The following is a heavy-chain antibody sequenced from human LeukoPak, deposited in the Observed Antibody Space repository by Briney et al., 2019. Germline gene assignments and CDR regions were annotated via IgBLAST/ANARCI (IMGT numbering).Heavy chain of an antibody. CDR1: GFTFSIHS. Sequence: GGSLRLSCAASGFTFSIHSMNWVRQAPGKGLEWVSAISGSGGSTYYADSVKGRFTISRDNSKNTLHLQMNSLRAEDTAVYYCAKVSSEYPYYFDYWGQGTLVTVSS. CDR3: AKVSSEYPYYFDY. J-gene: IGHJ4*02. V-gene: IGHV3-23*01. D-gene: IGHD2-2*01. CDR2: ISGSGGST.